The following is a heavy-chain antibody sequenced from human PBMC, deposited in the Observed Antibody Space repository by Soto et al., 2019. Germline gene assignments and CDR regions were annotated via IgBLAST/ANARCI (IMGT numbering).Heavy chain of an antibody. CDR2: INHRGST. CDR3: ARATDVVAGGY. D-gene: IGHD5-12*01. V-gene: IGHV4-34*01. J-gene: IGHJ4*02. CDR1: GGSFSGYY. Sequence: PSETLSLTCAVYGGSFSGYYWSWFRQPPGKGLAWIGEINHRGSTKYNPSLKSRVTISVDTSKNQFSLKLSSVNDADTAVYYCARATDVVAGGYWGQGRLVTV.